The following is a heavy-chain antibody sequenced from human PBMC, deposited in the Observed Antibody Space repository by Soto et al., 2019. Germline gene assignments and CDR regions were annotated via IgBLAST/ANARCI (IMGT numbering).Heavy chain of an antibody. CDR1: GGTFSSYA. CDR2: IIPIFGTA. CDR3: AGDRGGDYVRYWFDP. D-gene: IGHD4-17*01. J-gene: IGHJ5*02. V-gene: IGHV1-69*13. Sequence: ASVKVSCKASGGTFSSYAISWVRQAPGQGLEWMGGIIPIFGTANYAQKFQGRVTITADESTSTAYMELSSLRSEDTAVHYCAGDRGGDYVRYWFDPWGQGTLVTVSS.